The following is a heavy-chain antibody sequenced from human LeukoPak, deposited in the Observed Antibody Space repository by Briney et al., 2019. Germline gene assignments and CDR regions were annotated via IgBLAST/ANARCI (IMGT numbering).Heavy chain of an antibody. J-gene: IGHJ4*02. Sequence: GGSLRLSCAASGFTFSSYGMHWVRQAPGKGLEWVAFIRCDGSNKYYADSVKGRFTISRDNSKNTLYLQMNSLRAEDTAVYYCAKDRGRGVIDYWGQGTLVTVSS. CDR1: GFTFSSYG. V-gene: IGHV3-30*02. D-gene: IGHD3-10*01. CDR3: AKDRGRGVIDY. CDR2: IRCDGSNK.